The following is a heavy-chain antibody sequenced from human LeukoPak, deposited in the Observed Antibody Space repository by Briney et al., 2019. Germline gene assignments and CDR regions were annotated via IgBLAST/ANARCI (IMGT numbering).Heavy chain of an antibody. CDR3: ARGRDGYNFLNRGEYYYFDY. CDR1: GGSISSGSYY. CDR2: FYTSGST. Sequence: SQTLSLTCTVSGGSISSGSYYWSWIRQPAGKGLEWIGRFYTSGSTNYNPSLKSRVTISVDTSKNQFSLKLNSVTAADTAVYYCARGRDGYNFLNRGEYYYFDYWGQGTLVTASS. J-gene: IGHJ4*02. V-gene: IGHV4-61*02. D-gene: IGHD5-24*01.